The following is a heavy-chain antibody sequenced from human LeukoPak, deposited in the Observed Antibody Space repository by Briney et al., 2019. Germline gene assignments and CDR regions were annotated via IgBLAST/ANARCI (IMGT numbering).Heavy chain of an antibody. J-gene: IGHJ4*02. V-gene: IGHV4-34*01. CDR2: INHSGST. CDR1: GGSFSGYY. Sequence: SETLSLTCAVYGGSFSGYYWSWIRQPPGKGPEWIGEINHSGSTNYNPSLKSRVTISVDTSKNQFSLKLSSVTAADTAVYYCASLPSSSWYEGDYWGQGTLVTVSS. CDR3: ASLPSSSWYEGDY. D-gene: IGHD6-13*01.